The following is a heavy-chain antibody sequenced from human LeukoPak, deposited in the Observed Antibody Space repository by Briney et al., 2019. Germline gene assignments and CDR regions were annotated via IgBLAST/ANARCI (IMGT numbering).Heavy chain of an antibody. CDR1: GFTFSNYG. Sequence: GGSLRLSCAASGFTFSNYGMNWVRQAPGKGLEWVSYTSSSSTIIYYADSVKGRFTISRDNAENSLYLQMNSLRDEDTAVYYCARLRSSVTTPSFDYWGQGALVTVSS. CDR3: ARLRSSVTTPSFDY. J-gene: IGHJ4*02. CDR2: TSSSSTII. D-gene: IGHD4-17*01. V-gene: IGHV3-48*02.